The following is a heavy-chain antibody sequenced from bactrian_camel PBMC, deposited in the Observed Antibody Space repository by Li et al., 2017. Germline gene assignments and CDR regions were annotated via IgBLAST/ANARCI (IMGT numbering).Heavy chain of an antibody. CDR1: RARSSFANA. V-gene: IGHV3S55*01. D-gene: IGHD6*01. J-gene: IGHJ7*01. CDR2: ISTDSST. Sequence: HVQLVESGGGSVQAGETLRLSCPGSRARSSFANAHTRWYRQAPGTDCELVSRISTDSSTSYSDSVKGRFVISRDNAKNTLYLQLSSLKTEDMAMYYCAKSSLVAAYYGMDYWGKGTQVTVS.